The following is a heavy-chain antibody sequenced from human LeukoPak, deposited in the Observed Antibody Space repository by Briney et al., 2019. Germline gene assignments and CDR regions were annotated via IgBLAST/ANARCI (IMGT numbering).Heavy chain of an antibody. CDR3: ASKFGESYYYYYGLDV. CDR2: IKQDGSEK. CDR1: GFTFSSYW. Sequence: GGSLRLSCAASGFTFSSYWMSWVRQAPGKGLEWVANIKQDGSEKYYVDSVKGRFTISRDNAKNSLYLQMNSLRAEDTAVYYCASKFGESYYYYYGLDVWGQGTTVTVSS. D-gene: IGHD3-10*01. J-gene: IGHJ6*02. V-gene: IGHV3-7*03.